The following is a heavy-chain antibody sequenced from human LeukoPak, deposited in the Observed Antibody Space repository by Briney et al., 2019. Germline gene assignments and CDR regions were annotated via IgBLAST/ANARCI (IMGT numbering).Heavy chain of an antibody. CDR2: IYSSGST. V-gene: IGHV4-4*07. J-gene: IGHJ6*03. CDR1: GGSISSYY. CDR3: ARAGYYYSYMDV. Sequence: SETLSLTCTVSGGSISSYYWSWIRQPAGKGLGWIGRIYSSGSTNYNPSLKSRVTISLETSKNQFSLKLTSVTAADTAVYYCARAGYYYSYMDVWGKGTTVTVSS.